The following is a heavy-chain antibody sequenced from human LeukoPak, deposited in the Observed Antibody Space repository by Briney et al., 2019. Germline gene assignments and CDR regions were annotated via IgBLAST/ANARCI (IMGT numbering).Heavy chain of an antibody. CDR3: ARVVGSSGYYFDY. Sequence: SETLSLTCSVSGGSISSTSYYWAWIRQPPGKGLEWIGYIYHSGSTYYNPSLKSRVTISVDRSKNQFSLKLSSVTAADTAVYYCARVVGSSGYYFDYWGQGTLVTVSS. D-gene: IGHD3-22*01. CDR1: GGSISSTSYY. V-gene: IGHV4-39*07. CDR2: IYHSGST. J-gene: IGHJ4*02.